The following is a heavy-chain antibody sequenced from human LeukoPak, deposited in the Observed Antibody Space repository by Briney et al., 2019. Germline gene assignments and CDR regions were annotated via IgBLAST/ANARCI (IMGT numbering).Heavy chain of an antibody. V-gene: IGHV3-7*01. D-gene: IGHD5-18*01. CDR3: ARDLSGIAGYTYGRGIDY. Sequence: AGSLRLSCAASGFTFSSHWMSWVRQAPGKGLEWVANIKKDGSEKYYVDAVKGRFTISRDNAKTSLYLQMNSLRAEDTAVYYCARDLSGIAGYTYGRGIDYWGQGTLVTVSS. CDR1: GFTFSSHW. CDR2: IKKDGSEK. J-gene: IGHJ4*02.